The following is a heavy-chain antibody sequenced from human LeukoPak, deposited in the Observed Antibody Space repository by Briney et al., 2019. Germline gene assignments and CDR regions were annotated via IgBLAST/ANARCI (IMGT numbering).Heavy chain of an antibody. V-gene: IGHV3-15*01. CDR2: IKSKSAGETT. J-gene: IGHJ4*02. Sequence: GGSLRLSCAASGFTFSNAWMSWVRQAPGKGLEWVGRIKSKSAGETTDYAAPVKGRFTISRDDSKSIAYLQMNSLTTEDTAMYYCARGQTVVGAKYYFDQWGQGTLVTVSS. D-gene: IGHD1-26*01. CDR1: GFTFSNAW. CDR3: ARGQTVVGAKYYFDQ.